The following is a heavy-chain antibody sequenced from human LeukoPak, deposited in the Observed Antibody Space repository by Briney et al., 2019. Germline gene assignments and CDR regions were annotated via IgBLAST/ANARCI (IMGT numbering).Heavy chain of an antibody. CDR1: GFTFSNYA. V-gene: IGHV3-23*01. J-gene: IGHJ4*02. CDR2: ISGSGGGT. CDR3: AKDLAVSGTASGY. D-gene: IGHD6-19*01. Sequence: GGSLRLSCAASGFTFSNYAMTWVRQAPGKGLEWVSGISGSGGGTYYADSVKGRFTISRDNSKHTLYLQMNSLRAEDTAVYYCAKDLAVSGTASGYCGQGTLVTVSS.